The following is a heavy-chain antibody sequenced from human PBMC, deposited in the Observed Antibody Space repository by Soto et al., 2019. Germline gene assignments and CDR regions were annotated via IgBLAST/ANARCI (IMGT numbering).Heavy chain of an antibody. Sequence: QVQLVESGGGVVQPGRSLRLSCAASGFTFSSYGMHWVRQAPGKGLEWVAVIWYDGSNKYYADSVKGRFTISRDNSKNTLYLQMNSLRAEDTAVYYCARASHYYGSGSPLDYWGQGTLVTVSS. D-gene: IGHD3-10*01. CDR3: ARASHYYGSGSPLDY. CDR1: GFTFSSYG. V-gene: IGHV3-33*01. CDR2: IWYDGSNK. J-gene: IGHJ4*02.